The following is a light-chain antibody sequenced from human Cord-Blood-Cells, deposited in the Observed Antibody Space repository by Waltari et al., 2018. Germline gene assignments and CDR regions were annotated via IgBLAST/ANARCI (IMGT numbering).Light chain of an antibody. Sequence: QSALTQPASVSGSPGQSITISCTGTSSDVGSYNLVSWYQQHPGKAPKLMIYEGSKRPSGVSNRFSGSKSCNPASLPISGLQAEDEADYYCCSYAGSSTYVVFGGGTKLTVL. J-gene: IGLJ2*01. CDR2: EGS. CDR1: SSDVGSYNL. V-gene: IGLV2-23*01. CDR3: CSYAGSSTYVV.